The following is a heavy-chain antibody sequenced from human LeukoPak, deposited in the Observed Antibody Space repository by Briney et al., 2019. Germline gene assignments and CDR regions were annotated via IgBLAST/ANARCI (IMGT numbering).Heavy chain of an antibody. D-gene: IGHD5-12*01. J-gene: IGHJ4*02. Sequence: GGSLRLSCAASGFTFSSYWMHWVRQAPGKGLVWVSRINSDGSSTSYADSVKGRFTISRDNAKNTLYLQMNSLRAEDTAVYYCARVGYSGYEFDYWGQGTLVTVSS. CDR3: ARVGYSGYEFDY. V-gene: IGHV3-74*01. CDR1: GFTFSSYW. CDR2: INSDGSST.